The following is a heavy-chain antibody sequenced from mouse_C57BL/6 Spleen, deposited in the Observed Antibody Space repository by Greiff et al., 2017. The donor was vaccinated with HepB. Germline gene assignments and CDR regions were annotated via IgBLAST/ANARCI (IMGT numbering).Heavy chain of an antibody. CDR1: GYTFTSYW. D-gene: IGHD2-4*01. CDR3: ARGDYDYFDY. J-gene: IGHJ2*01. V-gene: IGHV1-69*01. Sequence: VQLQQPGAELVMPGASVKLSCKASGYTFTSYWMHWVKQRPGQGLEWIGEIDPSDSYTNYNQKFKGKSTLTVDKSSSTAYMQLSSLTSEDSAVYYCARGDYDYFDYWGQGTTLTVSS. CDR2: IDPSDSYT.